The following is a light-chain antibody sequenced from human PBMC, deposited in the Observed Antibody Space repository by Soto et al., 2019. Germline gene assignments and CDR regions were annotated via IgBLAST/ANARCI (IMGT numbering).Light chain of an antibody. CDR1: QSVSSS. CDR2: DAS. Sequence: EIVMTQSPAPLSVSPGDRATLSCRASQSVSSSLAWYQQIPGQAPRLLIYDASTRATGIPARFGGSGSGTEFTLTISSLQSEDFAFYYCQQYNNWPPLTFGGGTKVELK. J-gene: IGKJ4*01. CDR3: QQYNNWPPLT. V-gene: IGKV3-15*01.